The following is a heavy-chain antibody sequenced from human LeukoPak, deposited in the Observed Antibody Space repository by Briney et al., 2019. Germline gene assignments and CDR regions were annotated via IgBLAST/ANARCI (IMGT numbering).Heavy chain of an antibody. CDR1: GFTFSTYA. Sequence: PGGSLRLSCAASGFTFSTYAVSWVRQAPGKGLEWVSAISGTGNSPYYGDSVKGRFTISRDNSKNTLYLQMNSLRAEDTAVYYCARDLDGSGSYYNPSGYYYYYYGMDVWGQGTTVTVSS. D-gene: IGHD3-10*01. CDR2: ISGTGNSP. CDR3: ARDLDGSGSYYNPSGYYYYYYGMDV. V-gene: IGHV3-23*01. J-gene: IGHJ6*02.